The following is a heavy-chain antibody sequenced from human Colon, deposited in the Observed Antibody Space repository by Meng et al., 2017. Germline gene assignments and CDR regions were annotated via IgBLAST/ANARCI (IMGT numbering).Heavy chain of an antibody. CDR1: GDSISSDSW. D-gene: IGHD1-7*01. J-gene: IGHJ4*02. V-gene: IGHV4-4*02. CDR3: GRDQGRELINH. CDR2: VYHRGDT. Sequence: QVQLQESGPGLGKPSGTLSRTCTVTGDSISSDSWWSWVRQPPGKGLEWIGEVYHRGDTNYNPSLKSRVDISVDKSKNQFYLSLFSVTAADTAVYYCGRDQGRELINHWGQGTLVTVSS.